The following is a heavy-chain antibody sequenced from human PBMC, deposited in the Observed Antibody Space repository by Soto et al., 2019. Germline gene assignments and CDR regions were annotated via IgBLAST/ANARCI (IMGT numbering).Heavy chain of an antibody. J-gene: IGHJ6*02. CDR2: INSDGSST. Sequence: GGSLRLSCAASGFTFSSYWMHWVRQAPGKGLVWVSRINSDGSSTSYADSVKGRFTISRDNAKNTLYLQMNSLRAEDTAVYYCARGERRYCSSTSCYAEAPPDYYYYGMDVWGQGTTVTVSS. V-gene: IGHV3-74*01. CDR1: GFTFSSYW. CDR3: ARGERRYCSSTSCYAEAPPDYYYYGMDV. D-gene: IGHD2-2*01.